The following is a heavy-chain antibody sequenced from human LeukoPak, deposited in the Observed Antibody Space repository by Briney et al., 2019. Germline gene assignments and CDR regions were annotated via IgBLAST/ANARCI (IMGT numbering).Heavy chain of an antibody. Sequence: GSLRLSCAASGFTFDDYGVSWIRQPPGKGLEWIGEINHSGSTNYNPSLKSRVTISVDTSKNQFSLKLSSVTAADTAVYYCARDKFWSGQGIDYWGQGTLVTVSS. CDR2: INHSGST. CDR1: GFTFDDYG. D-gene: IGHD3-3*01. V-gene: IGHV4-34*01. CDR3: ARDKFWSGQGIDY. J-gene: IGHJ4*02.